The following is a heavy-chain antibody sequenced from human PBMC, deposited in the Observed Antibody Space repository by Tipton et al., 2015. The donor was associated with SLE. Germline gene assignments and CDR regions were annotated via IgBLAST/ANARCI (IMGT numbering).Heavy chain of an antibody. CDR1: GFTFSSYW. D-gene: IGHD3-22*01. CDR2: IKQDGSEK. CDR3: ARDGPHYYDSSDDY. V-gene: IGHV3-7*01. J-gene: IGHJ4*02. Sequence: LSLTCAASGFTFSSYWMSWVRQAPGKGLEWVANIKQDGSEKYYVDSVKGRFTISRDNAKNSLYLQMNSLRAEDTAVYYCARDGPHYYDSSDDYWGQGTLVTVSS.